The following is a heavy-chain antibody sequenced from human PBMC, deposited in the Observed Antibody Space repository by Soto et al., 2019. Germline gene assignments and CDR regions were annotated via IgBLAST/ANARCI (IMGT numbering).Heavy chain of an antibody. CDR2: IIPFFGTP. Sequence: QVHLVQSGADVRKSGSSVRVSCTASGGGTLSNDGISWVRQAPGQGLEWLGRIIPFFGTPDYSQSFQGRLTITADASTGTVYMDLRSLKSDDTAVHYCAREVVTETTWGSFDSWGQGTLVTVSS. J-gene: IGHJ4*02. D-gene: IGHD2-21*02. CDR1: GGGTLSNDG. CDR3: AREVVTETTWGSFDS. V-gene: IGHV1-69*01.